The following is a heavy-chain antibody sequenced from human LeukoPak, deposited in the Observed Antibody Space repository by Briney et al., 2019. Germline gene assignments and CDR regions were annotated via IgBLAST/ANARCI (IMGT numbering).Heavy chain of an antibody. CDR1: GGSISSSIYY. V-gene: IGHV4-39*07. CDR3: ARDQKVTRIAVAGVPY. J-gene: IGHJ4*02. D-gene: IGHD6-19*01. Sequence: SETLSLTCTVSGGSISSSIYYWGWIRQPPGKGLEWIGSIYYNANTYYNPSLKSRITISVDTSKNQFSLRLSSVTAADTAVYYCARDQKVTRIAVAGVPYWGQGTLVTVSS. CDR2: IYYNANT.